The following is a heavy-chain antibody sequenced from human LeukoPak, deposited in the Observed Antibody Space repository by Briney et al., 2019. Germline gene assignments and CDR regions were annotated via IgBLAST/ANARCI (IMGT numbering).Heavy chain of an antibody. CDR1: GFTFDDYA. CDR2: ISWNSGSI. CDR3: AKGPVDTAMVTRFDY. D-gene: IGHD5-18*01. V-gene: IGHV3-9*01. J-gene: IGHJ4*02. Sequence: PGGSLRPSCAASGFTFDDYAMHWVRQAPGKGLEWVSGISWNSGSIGYADSVKGRFTISRDNAKNSLYLQMNSLRAEDTALYYCAKGPVDTAMVTRFDYWGQGTLVTVSS.